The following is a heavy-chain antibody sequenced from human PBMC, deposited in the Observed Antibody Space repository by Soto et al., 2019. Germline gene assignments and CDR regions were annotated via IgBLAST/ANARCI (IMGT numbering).Heavy chain of an antibody. CDR1: GLTFSTSG. Sequence: GGSLRLSCADSGLTFSTSGMHWVRQAPGKGLEWVAVISYDGSNKYYRDSVKGRFTISRDNSKNTLYLQMNSLRLEDTAVYYCAKVARTPAMVTPPSLFGLGGWGQGTTVTVSS. V-gene: IGHV3-30*18. CDR2: ISYDGSNK. CDR3: AKVARTPAMVTPPSLFGLGG. D-gene: IGHD5-18*01. J-gene: IGHJ6*02.